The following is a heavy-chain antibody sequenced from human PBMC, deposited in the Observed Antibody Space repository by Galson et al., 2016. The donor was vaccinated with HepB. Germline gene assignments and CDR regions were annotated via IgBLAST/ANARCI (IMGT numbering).Heavy chain of an antibody. CDR3: ARGGTRGILDWYFDL. Sequence: SLRLSCAASGFTFGDYYMGWIRRAPGKGLEWVSHISPSSAFSEYEDSVKGRVSISRDNANNSLSLQMDSLRAEDTAVYFCARGGTRGILDWYFDLWGRDTLVTVSS. CDR1: GFTFGDYY. J-gene: IGHJ2*01. D-gene: IGHD1-1*01. CDR2: ISPSSAFS. V-gene: IGHV3-11*06.